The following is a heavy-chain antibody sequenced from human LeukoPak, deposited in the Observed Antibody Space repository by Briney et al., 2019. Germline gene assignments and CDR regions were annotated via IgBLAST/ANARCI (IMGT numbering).Heavy chain of an antibody. CDR3: ATRPSGSYLVLDY. Sequence: ASVKVSCKASGYTFTSYGISWVRQAPGQGLEWMGWINPNSGGTNYAQKFQGRVTMTRDTSISTAYMELSRLRSDDTAVYYCATRPSGSYLVLDYWGQGTLVTVSS. D-gene: IGHD1-26*01. CDR2: INPNSGGT. J-gene: IGHJ4*02. CDR1: GYTFTSYG. V-gene: IGHV1-2*02.